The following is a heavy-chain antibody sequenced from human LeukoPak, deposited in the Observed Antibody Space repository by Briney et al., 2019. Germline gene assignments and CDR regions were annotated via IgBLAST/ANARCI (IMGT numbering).Heavy chain of an antibody. CDR1: GFTFSSYA. J-gene: IGHJ4*02. D-gene: IGHD5-18*01. V-gene: IGHV3-64*01. Sequence: PGGSLRLSCAASGFTFSSYAMHWVRQAPGKGLEYVSAISSNGGSTYYANSVKGRFTISRDNSKNTLYLQMGSLRAEDMAVYYCARAGYGLPFDYWGQGTLVTASS. CDR3: ARAGYGLPFDY. CDR2: ISSNGGST.